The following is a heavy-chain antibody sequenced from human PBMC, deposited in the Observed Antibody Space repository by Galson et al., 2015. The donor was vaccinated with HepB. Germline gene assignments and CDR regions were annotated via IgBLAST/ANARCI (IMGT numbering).Heavy chain of an antibody. Sequence: ETLSLTCTVSGGSITNYYWSWIRQPPGKGLEWIGQISDGGSSNYNPSLRSRATISVDTSKDQFSLILSSLTAADTAVYYCARAGGGWFRGGYDSWGQGTLVTVSS. CDR1: GGSITNYY. CDR3: ARAGGGWFRGGYDS. V-gene: IGHV4-59*01. D-gene: IGHD3-10*01. CDR2: ISDGGSS. J-gene: IGHJ4*02.